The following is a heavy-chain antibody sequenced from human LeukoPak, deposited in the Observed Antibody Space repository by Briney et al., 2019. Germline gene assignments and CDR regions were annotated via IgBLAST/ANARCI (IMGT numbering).Heavy chain of an antibody. CDR1: GFTFSSYA. V-gene: IGHV3-23*01. J-gene: IGHJ5*02. D-gene: IGHD1-20*01. CDR3: AKDVWYNWKGGTEFDP. Sequence: PGGSLRLSCAASGFTFSSYAMSWVRQAPGKGLEWVSAISGSGGSTYYADSVKGRFTISRDNSKNTLYLQMNSLRAEDTAVYYCAKDVWYNWKGGTEFDPWGQGTLVTVSS. CDR2: ISGSGGST.